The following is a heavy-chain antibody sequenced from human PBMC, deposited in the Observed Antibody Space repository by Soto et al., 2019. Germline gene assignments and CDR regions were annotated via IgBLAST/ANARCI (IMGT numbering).Heavy chain of an antibody. CDR1: GGSFSGYY. D-gene: IGHD2-15*01. V-gene: IGHV4-34*01. Sequence: SETLSLTCAVYGGSFSGYYWSWIRQPPGKGLEWIGEINHSGSTNYNPSLKSRVTISVDTSKNQFSLKLSSVTAADTAVYYCARGHCSGGSCYPHFDYWGQGTLVTV. CDR3: ARGHCSGGSCYPHFDY. J-gene: IGHJ4*02. CDR2: INHSGST.